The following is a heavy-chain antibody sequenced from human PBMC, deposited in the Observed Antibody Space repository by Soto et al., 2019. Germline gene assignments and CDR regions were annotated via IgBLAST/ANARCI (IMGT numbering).Heavy chain of an antibody. CDR2: IYYSGST. V-gene: IGHV4-31*02. D-gene: IGHD6-6*01. Sequence: SDTLSLTWTVSGVSISSGGYYWSWIRQHPGKGLEWIGYIYYSGSTYYNPSLKSRVTISVDTSKNQFSLKLSSVTAADTAVYYCARDSARSSSFDYWGQGTLVTVSS. CDR3: ARDSARSSSFDY. J-gene: IGHJ4*02. CDR1: GVSISSGGYY.